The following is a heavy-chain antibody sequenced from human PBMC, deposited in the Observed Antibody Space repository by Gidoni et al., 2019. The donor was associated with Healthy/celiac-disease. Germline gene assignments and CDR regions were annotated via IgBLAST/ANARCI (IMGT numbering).Heavy chain of an antibody. D-gene: IGHD6-13*01. CDR3: TRDITSEYSSSPFPSDY. CDR1: GFTFGDYA. V-gene: IGHV3-49*05. CDR2: IRSKAYGGTT. J-gene: IGHJ4*02. Sequence: EVQLVESGGGLVKPGRSLRLSCTASGFTFGDYAMSWFRQAPGKGLEWVGIIRSKAYGGTTEYAASVKGRFTISRDDSKSIAYLQMNSLKTEDTAVYYCTRDITSEYSSSPFPSDYWGQGTLVTVSS.